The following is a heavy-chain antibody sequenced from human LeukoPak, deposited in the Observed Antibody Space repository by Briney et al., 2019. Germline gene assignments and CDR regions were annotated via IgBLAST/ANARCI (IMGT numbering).Heavy chain of an antibody. Sequence: ASVKVSCKASGGTFSSYAISWVRQAPGQGLEWMGGIIPIFGTANYAQKFQGRVTITTDESTSTAYMELSSLRSEDTAVYYCAREGVPDYGGNSFYFDYWGQGTLVTVSS. CDR2: IIPIFGTA. CDR3: AREGVPDYGGNSFYFDY. J-gene: IGHJ4*02. V-gene: IGHV1-69*05. D-gene: IGHD4-23*01. CDR1: GGTFSSYA.